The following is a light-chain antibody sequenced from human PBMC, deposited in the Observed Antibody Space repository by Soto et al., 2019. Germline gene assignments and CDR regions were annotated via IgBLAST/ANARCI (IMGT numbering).Light chain of an antibody. V-gene: IGKV3-15*01. J-gene: IGKJ1*01. CDR3: QQYNTWPPRT. Sequence: MTRSPATLSVSPGERVTLSCRASQSIHNYLAWYQQKPGQTPRLLIYGASTRATGVPARFSGNGSGTEFTLTISSLQSEDFAFYYCQQYNTWPPRTFGQGTRVEVK. CDR2: GAS. CDR1: QSIHNY.